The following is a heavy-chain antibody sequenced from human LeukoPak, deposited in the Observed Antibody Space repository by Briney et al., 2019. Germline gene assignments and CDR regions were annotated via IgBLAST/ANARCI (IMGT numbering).Heavy chain of an antibody. V-gene: IGHV3-20*04. J-gene: IGHJ4*02. Sequence: GSLRLSCAASGFTFSNHGMNWVRQAPGKGLEWVSGINWNGGSTGYADSVKGRFTISRDNSKNTLYLQMNSLRAEDTAVYYCAKDAVFDYWGQGTLVTVSS. CDR3: AKDAVFDY. CDR2: INWNGGST. CDR1: GFTFSNHG. D-gene: IGHD4-11*01.